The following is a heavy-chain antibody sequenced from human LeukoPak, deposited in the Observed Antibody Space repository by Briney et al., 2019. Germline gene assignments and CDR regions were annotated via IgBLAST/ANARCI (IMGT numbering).Heavy chain of an antibody. CDR2: INHSGST. J-gene: IGHJ4*02. CDR3: ARGQRWLATRYYFDY. Sequence: SETLSLTCAVYGGSFSGYYWSWIRQPPGKGLEWIGEINHSGSTNYNPSLKSRVTVSVDTSKNQFSLKLSSVTAADTAVYYCARGQRWLATRYYFDYWGQGTLVTVSS. D-gene: IGHD6-19*01. CDR1: GGSFSGYY. V-gene: IGHV4-34*01.